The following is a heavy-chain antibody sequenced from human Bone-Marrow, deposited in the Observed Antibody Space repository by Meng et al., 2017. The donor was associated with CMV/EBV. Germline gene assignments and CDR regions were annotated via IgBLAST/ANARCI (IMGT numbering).Heavy chain of an antibody. J-gene: IGHJ6*02. Sequence: GESLKISCAASGFTFSSYWMSWVRQAPGKGLEWVANIKQDGSEKYYVDSVKGRFTISRENAKNSLYLQMNSLIAEDTAVYYCAREITTIFGVVTTYYYYYGMDVWGQGTTVTVAS. V-gene: IGHV3-7*01. CDR2: IKQDGSEK. D-gene: IGHD3-3*01. CDR1: GFTFSSYW. CDR3: AREITTIFGVVTTYYYYYGMDV.